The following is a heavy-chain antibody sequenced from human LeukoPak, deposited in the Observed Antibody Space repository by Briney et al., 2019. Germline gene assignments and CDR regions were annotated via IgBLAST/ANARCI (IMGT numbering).Heavy chain of an antibody. V-gene: IGHV5-51*01. CDR2: IYPDDSDT. J-gene: IGHJ6*03. D-gene: IGHD2-8*01. Sequence: GESLKISCQGSGYTFTSYWIGWVRQMPGKGLEWMGIIYPDDSDTRYSPSFEGQVIISVDKSISTAYLQWSSLKASDTATYYCARHGHCTNGVCYSNYYYYMDVWGKGTTVTVS. CDR3: ARHGHCTNGVCYSNYYYYMDV. CDR1: GYTFTSYW.